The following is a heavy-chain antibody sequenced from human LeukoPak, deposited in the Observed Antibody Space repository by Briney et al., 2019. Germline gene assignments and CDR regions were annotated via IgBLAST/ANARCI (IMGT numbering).Heavy chain of an antibody. CDR3: ARGGLIQRHAFDI. Sequence: GGSLRLSCAASGFTFSSNSMNWVRQAPGKGLEWVSYISSGSGTIYYADPVKGRFTISRDNAKNSLYLQMNSLRGEDTALYYCARGGLIQRHAFDIWGQGTMVTVSS. CDR2: ISSGSGTI. V-gene: IGHV3-48*01. CDR1: GFTFSSNS. D-gene: IGHD1-1*01. J-gene: IGHJ3*02.